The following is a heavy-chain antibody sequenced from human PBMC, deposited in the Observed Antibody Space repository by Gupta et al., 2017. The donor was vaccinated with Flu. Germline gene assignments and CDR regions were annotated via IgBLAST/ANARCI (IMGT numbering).Heavy chain of an antibody. CDR2: RSAYNGNT. V-gene: IGHV1-18*01. Sequence: QVQLVHSGAEVKKPGASVKVSCKASGYTFTSSGISRVRQAPGQGLEWMGWRSAYNGNTNYTQRLQGRVTMTTDTSTSTAYMEMRSLRSDDTAVYYCAMANIVVVPAATNNWFDPWGQGTLVTVSS. CDR1: GYTFTSSG. CDR3: AMANIVVVPAATNNWFDP. J-gene: IGHJ5*02. D-gene: IGHD2-2*01.